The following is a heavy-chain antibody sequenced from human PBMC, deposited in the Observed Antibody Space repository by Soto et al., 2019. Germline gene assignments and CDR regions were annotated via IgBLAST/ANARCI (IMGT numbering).Heavy chain of an antibody. D-gene: IGHD6-19*01. CDR3: ASQPRIAVAGRGS. CDR1: SGSFSGYY. J-gene: IGHJ4*02. Sequence: SETLSLTCAVYSGSFSGYYWSWIRQPPGKGLEWIGEINHSGSTNYNPSLKSRVTISVDTSKNQFSLNLSSVTAADTAVYYCASQPRIAVAGRGSWGQGNLVTVSS. CDR2: INHSGST. V-gene: IGHV4-34*01.